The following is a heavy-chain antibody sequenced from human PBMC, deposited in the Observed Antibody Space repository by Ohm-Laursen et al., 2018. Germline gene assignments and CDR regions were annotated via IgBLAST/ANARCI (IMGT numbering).Heavy chain of an antibody. D-gene: IGHD5-12*01. CDR1: GYTFTSYY. CDR3: ARSVASGFGY. CDR2: INPSGGST. J-gene: IGHJ4*02. Sequence: SSVKVSCKASGYTFTSYYMHWVRQAPGQGLEWMGIINPSGGSTSYAQKFQGRFTMTSDTSTSTVYMELSSLRSEDTAVYYCARSVASGFGYWGQGTLVTVSS. V-gene: IGHV1-46*01.